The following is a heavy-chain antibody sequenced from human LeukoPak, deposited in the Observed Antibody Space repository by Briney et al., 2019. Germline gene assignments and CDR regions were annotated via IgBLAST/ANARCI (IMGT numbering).Heavy chain of an antibody. CDR1: GFTFSRYW. D-gene: IGHD4-17*01. J-gene: IGHJ4*02. V-gene: IGHV3-74*01. Sequence: PGGSLRLSCAASGFTFSRYWMHWVRQAPGKGLVWVSRINSDGSSTSYADSVKGRFTISRDNAKNTLYLQMNSLRAEDTAVYYCAKDRRTVTLPYFGYWGQGTLVTVSS. CDR3: AKDRRTVTLPYFGY. CDR2: INSDGSST.